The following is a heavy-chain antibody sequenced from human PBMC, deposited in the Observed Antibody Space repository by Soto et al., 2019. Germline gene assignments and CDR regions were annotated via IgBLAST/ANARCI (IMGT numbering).Heavy chain of an antibody. CDR2: ISYDGGNK. J-gene: IGHJ6*02. CDR3: ARERRLAGILYGMDV. CDR1: GFTFSSYA. D-gene: IGHD6-19*01. V-gene: IGHV3-30-3*01. Sequence: QVQLVESGGGVVQPGRSLRLSCAASGFTFSSYAMHGVRQAPGKGLEGVAVISYDGGNKYNADSVKGRFTISRDNSKNTLYLQMNSLRAEDTAVYYCARERRLAGILYGMDVWGQGTTVTVSS.